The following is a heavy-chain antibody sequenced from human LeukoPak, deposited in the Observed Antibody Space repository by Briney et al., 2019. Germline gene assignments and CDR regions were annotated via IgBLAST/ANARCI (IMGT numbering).Heavy chain of an antibody. CDR1: AFTFSTYG. D-gene: IGHD3-3*01. Sequence: GGSLRLSCAASAFTFSTYGMHWVRQAPGKGLGWVAFIRYDGDNKYYADSVKGRFTISRDNSKNTLYLEMNSLIPEDTALYYCAKPQEADLWVPDYWGQGTLVTVSS. CDR2: IRYDGDNK. V-gene: IGHV3-30*02. J-gene: IGHJ4*02. CDR3: AKPQEADLWVPDY.